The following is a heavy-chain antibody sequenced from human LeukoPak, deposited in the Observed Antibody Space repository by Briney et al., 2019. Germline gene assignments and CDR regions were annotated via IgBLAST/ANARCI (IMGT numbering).Heavy chain of an antibody. J-gene: IGHJ5*02. CDR2: INSDGSTT. Sequence: GGSLRLSCVVSGFPFSFYELNWVRQAPGKGLEWVSRINSDGSTTNYADSVKGRFTISRDNAKNTLYLQMNSLRAEDTAVYYCARGVGRGSSWGQGTLVTVSS. D-gene: IGHD3-10*01. V-gene: IGHV3-74*01. CDR1: GFPFSFYE. CDR3: ARGVGRGSS.